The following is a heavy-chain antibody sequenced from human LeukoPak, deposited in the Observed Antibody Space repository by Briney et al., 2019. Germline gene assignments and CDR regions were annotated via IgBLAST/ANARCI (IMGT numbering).Heavy chain of an antibody. D-gene: IGHD5-12*01. J-gene: IGHJ1*01. V-gene: IGHV3-7*01. CDR3: ARDSPGYGAYVP. CDR2: IKEDGSRE. CDR1: GFTFSTYW. Sequence: GGSLRLSCAASGFTFSTYWMTWVRQAPGKGLEWVANIKEDGSREYYVDSVKGRFTISRDNAKNSLYLQMDSLTAEDTAVYYCARDSPGYGAYVPWGQGTLVSVSS.